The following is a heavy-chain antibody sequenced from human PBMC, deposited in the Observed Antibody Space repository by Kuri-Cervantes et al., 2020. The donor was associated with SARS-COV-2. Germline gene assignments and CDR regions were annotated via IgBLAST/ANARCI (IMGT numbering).Heavy chain of an antibody. V-gene: IGHV3-48*01. CDR1: GFTFSSYS. J-gene: IGHJ6*02. CDR2: IRSSSSTI. D-gene: IGHD3-22*01. CDR3: ARDSVRYYYDSSGYYPPRDYYYYGMDV. Sequence: GESLKISCAASGFTFSSYSMNWVRQAPGKGLEWVSYIRSSSSTIYYADSVKGRFTISRDNAKNSLYLQMNSLRAEDTAVYYCARDSVRYYYDSSGYYPPRDYYYYGMDVWGQGTTVTVSS.